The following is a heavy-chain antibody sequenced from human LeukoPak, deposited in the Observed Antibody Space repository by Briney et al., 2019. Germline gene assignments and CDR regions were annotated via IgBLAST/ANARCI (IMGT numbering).Heavy chain of an antibody. CDR3: ARVSGDSSSWFEQTRYNWFDP. J-gene: IGHJ5*02. CDR1: GYTFTSYY. V-gene: IGHV1-46*01. CDR2: INPSGGST. Sequence: ASAKVSCKASGYTFTSYYMHWVRQAPGQGLEWMGIINPSGGSTSYAQKFQGRVTMTRDTSTSTVYMELSSLRSEDTAVYYCARVSGDSSSWFEQTRYNWFDPWGQGTLVTVSS. D-gene: IGHD6-13*01.